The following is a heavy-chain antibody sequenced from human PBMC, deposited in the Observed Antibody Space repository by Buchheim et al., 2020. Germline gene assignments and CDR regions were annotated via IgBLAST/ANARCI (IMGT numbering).Heavy chain of an antibody. Sequence: QLQLQESGPGLVKPSETLSLTCTVSGGSFSSTTYYWGWIRQPPGKGLEWIGSIYYTGSTYYNPSLKSRVTISVDTSKNQFSLKLRSVTAADTAVYYCRVYPQALPGHYYFDSWGRGTL. J-gene: IGHJ4*02. CDR1: GGSFSSTTYY. CDR2: IYYTGST. D-gene: IGHD1-1*01. CDR3: RVYPQALPGHYYFDS. V-gene: IGHV4-39*01.